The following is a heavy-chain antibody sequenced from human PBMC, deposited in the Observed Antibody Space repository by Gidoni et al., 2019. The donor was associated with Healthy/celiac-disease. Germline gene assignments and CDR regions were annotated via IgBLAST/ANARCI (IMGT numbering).Heavy chain of an antibody. CDR3: ARWFSDYDFLSGSLSYYYYYYMDV. V-gene: IGHV1-18*01. CDR1: GYTFTSYG. Sequence: QVQLVQSGAEVKKPGASVKVSCKASGYTFTSYGMSWVRQAPGQGLVWMGWISAYNGTTTYAQKLQGRVTMTTDTSTSTAYMELRSLRSDDTAVYYCARWFSDYDFLSGSLSYYYYYYMDVWGKGTTVTVSS. D-gene: IGHD3-3*01. J-gene: IGHJ6*03. CDR2: ISAYNGTT.